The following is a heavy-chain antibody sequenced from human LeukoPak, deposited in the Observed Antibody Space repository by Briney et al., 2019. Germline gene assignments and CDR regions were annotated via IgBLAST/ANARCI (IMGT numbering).Heavy chain of an antibody. CDR3: ARDSSPGYSSGWYFDY. Sequence: GASVKVSCKASGYTFTSYGISWVRQAPGQGLEWMGWITAYNGNTNYAQKLQGRVTMTTDTSTSTAYMELRSLRSDDTAVYYCARDSSPGYSSGWYFDYWGQGTLVTVSS. D-gene: IGHD6-19*01. CDR2: ITAYNGNT. CDR1: GYTFTSYG. V-gene: IGHV1-18*01. J-gene: IGHJ4*02.